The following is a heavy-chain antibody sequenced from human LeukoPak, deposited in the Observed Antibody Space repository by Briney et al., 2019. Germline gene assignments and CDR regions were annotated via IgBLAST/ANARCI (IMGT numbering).Heavy chain of an antibody. CDR2: INHSGST. CDR1: GFTFSSYG. CDR3: ARLRPIYYYGSGTLAV. V-gene: IGHV4-34*01. Sequence: GSLRLSCAASGFTFSSYGMHWVRQPPGKGLEWIGEINHSGSTNYNPSLKSRVTISVDTSKNQFSLKLSSVAAADTAVYYCARLRPIYYYGSGTLAVWGQGTLVTVSS. J-gene: IGHJ4*02. D-gene: IGHD3-10*01.